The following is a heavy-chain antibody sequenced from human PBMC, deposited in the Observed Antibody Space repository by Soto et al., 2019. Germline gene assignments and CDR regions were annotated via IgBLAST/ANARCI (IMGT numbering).Heavy chain of an antibody. CDR2: ISYDGSNK. Sequence: GGSLRLSCAASGFTFSSYAMHWVRQAQGKGLEWVAVISYDGSNKYYADSVKGRFTISRDNSKNTLYLQMNSLRAEDTAVYYCASTTSNAFDIWGQGTMVTVSS. D-gene: IGHD4-4*01. CDR1: GFTFSSYA. V-gene: IGHV3-30*04. J-gene: IGHJ3*02. CDR3: ASTTSNAFDI.